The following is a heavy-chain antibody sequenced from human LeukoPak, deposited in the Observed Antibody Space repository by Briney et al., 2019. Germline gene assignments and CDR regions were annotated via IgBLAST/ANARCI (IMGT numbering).Heavy chain of an antibody. V-gene: IGHV4-39*07. D-gene: IGHD5-12*01. CDR2: IYYSGST. CDR3: ARDSAGYSGYDRPGQGYNWFDP. J-gene: IGHJ5*02. Sequence: PSETLSLTCTVSGGSITGSNYYWGWIRQPPGKGLEWIGTIYYSGSTYYNPSLKSRVTISVDTSKNQFSLKLSSVTAADTAVYYCARDSAGYSGYDRPGQGYNWFDPWGQGTLVTVSS. CDR1: GGSITGSNYY.